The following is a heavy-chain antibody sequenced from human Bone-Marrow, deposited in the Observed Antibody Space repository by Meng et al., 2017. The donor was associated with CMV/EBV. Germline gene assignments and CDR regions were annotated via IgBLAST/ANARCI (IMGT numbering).Heavy chain of an antibody. CDR2: IIPIFGTA. CDR1: GGTFSSNA. V-gene: IGHV1-69*05. CDR3: ATSYSSSWYGMTNDY. D-gene: IGHD6-13*01. Sequence: SVKISCKASGGTFSSNAISWVRQAPGQGLEWMGGIIPIFGTANYAQKFQGRVTITTDESTSTAYMELSSLRSEDTAVYYCATSYSSSWYGMTNDYWGQGTLVTVSS. J-gene: IGHJ4*02.